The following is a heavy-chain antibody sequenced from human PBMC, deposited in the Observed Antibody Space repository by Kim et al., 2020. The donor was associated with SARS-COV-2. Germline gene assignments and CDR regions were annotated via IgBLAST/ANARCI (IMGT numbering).Heavy chain of an antibody. CDR1: GYTFISNG. J-gene: IGHJ4*02. CDR2: IDPYSAVT. Sequence: ASVKVSCKTSGYTFISNGISWVRQAPGQGLEWMGWIDPYSAVTNYTHKLQGRVTLTTDTSTGTAYMELGSLISDDPALYYCARDRKHGLDSWGQGTLATV. CDR3: ARDRKHGLDS. V-gene: IGHV1-18*01.